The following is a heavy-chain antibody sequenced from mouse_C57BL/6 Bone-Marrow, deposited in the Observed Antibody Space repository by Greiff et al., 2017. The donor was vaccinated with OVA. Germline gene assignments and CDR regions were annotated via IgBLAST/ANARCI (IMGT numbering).Heavy chain of an antibody. J-gene: IGHJ3*01. CDR2: ISDGGSYT. V-gene: IGHV5-4*01. CDR3: ARDQTAQAPAWFAY. CDR1: GFTFSSYA. Sequence: EVQLVESGGGLVKPGGSLKLSCAASGFTFSSYAMSWVRQTPEKRLEWVATISDGGSYTYYPDNVKGRFTISRDNAKNNLYLQMSHLKSEDTAMYYCARDQTAQAPAWFAYWGQGTLVTVSA. D-gene: IGHD3-2*02.